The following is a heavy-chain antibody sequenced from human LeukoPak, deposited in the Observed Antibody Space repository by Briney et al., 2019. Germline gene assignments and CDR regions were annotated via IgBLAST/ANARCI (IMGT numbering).Heavy chain of an antibody. D-gene: IGHD3-22*01. CDR3: ARKTYRRDSSGYFDY. J-gene: IGHJ4*02. CDR1: GYTFSGDY. CDR2: INPNSGGT. V-gene: IGHV1-2*02. Sequence: ASVKVSCKVSGYTFSGDYIHWVRQAPGQGLEWMGLINPNSGGTNYAHKFQGRVTMTRDTSIRTAYMELSRLRSDDTALYYCARKTYRRDSSGYFDYWGQGTLVTVSS.